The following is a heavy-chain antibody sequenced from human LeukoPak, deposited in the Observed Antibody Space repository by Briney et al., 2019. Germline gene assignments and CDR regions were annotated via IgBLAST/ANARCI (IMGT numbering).Heavy chain of an antibody. CDR3: ARSGGVAAAGYYFDY. V-gene: IGHV4-34*01. CDR1: GVSFSGYY. D-gene: IGHD6-13*01. CDR2: INHSGST. Sequence: SETLSLTCAVYGVSFSGYYWSWIRQPPGKGLEWMGGINHSGSTNYNPSLKSRVTISVDTSKTQFSLKLSSVTAADTAVYYCARSGGVAAAGYYFDYWGQGTLVTVSS. J-gene: IGHJ4*02.